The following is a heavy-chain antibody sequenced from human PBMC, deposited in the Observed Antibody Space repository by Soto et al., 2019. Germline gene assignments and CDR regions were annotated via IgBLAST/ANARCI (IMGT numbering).Heavy chain of an antibody. CDR2: IYYSGST. J-gene: IGHJ5*02. CDR3: ARNYYGSGSYYNQYGWFDP. CDR1: GGSISSYY. D-gene: IGHD3-10*01. V-gene: IGHV4-59*01. Sequence: SETLSLTCTVSGGSISSYYWSWIRQPPGKGLEWIGYIYYSGSTNYNPSLKSRVTISVDTSKNQFSLKLSSVTAADTAVYYCARNYYGSGSYYNQYGWFDPWGQGTLVTVSS.